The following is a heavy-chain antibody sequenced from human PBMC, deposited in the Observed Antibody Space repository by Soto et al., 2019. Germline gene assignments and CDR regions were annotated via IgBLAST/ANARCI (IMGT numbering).Heavy chain of an antibody. V-gene: IGHV3-15*01. D-gene: IGHD3-22*01. J-gene: IGHJ1*01. Sequence: EVQLVDSGGGLVRPGGSFRLSCAASGFTLSNVWMSWVRQAPGKGLEWVGRIKSNSDGGTTDYAAPVKGKFTISRDDSKNTLYLQMNSLKTEDTAVYFCIKDSREQSGGYHGYFQHWGQGTLVTVSP. CDR1: GFTLSNVW. CDR2: IKSNSDGGTT. CDR3: IKDSREQSGGYHGYFQH.